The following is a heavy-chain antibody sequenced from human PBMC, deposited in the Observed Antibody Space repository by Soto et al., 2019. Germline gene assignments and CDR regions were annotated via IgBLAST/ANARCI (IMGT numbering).Heavy chain of an antibody. CDR2: IYHSGGT. J-gene: IGHJ4*02. D-gene: IGHD3-22*01. CDR1: GDSISSGGYS. Sequence: QLQLQESGSGLVKPSQTLSLTCAVSGDSISSGGYSWNWIRQPPGKGLEWIGYIYHSGGTDYNPSLKGRVTITVDSSNNQFSLKLNSVTAADTAVYYCARDSRSGYYLEYWGQGTLVTVSS. CDR3: ARDSRSGYYLEY. V-gene: IGHV4-30-2*01.